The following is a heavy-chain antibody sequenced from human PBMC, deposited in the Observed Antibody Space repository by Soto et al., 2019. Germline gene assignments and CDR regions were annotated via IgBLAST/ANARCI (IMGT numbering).Heavy chain of an antibody. CDR1: GYNFTSYW. CDR3: ARPAGRYENAFDI. D-gene: IGHD5-12*01. V-gene: IGHV5-51*01. J-gene: IGHJ3*02. Sequence: GESKKISCKASGYNFTSYWIGWVRQLPGKGLEWMGIVYPGDSDTRYSPSFQGQVTMSADKSISTAFLQWSSLKASDTAMYYCARPAGRYENAFDIWGQGTMVTVSS. CDR2: VYPGDSDT.